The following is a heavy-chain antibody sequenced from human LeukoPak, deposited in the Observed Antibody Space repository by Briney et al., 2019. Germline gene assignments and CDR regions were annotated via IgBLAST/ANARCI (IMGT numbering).Heavy chain of an antibody. Sequence: PGGSLRLSYAASGFTFSSYAVSWVRQAPGKGLEWVSAISGSGGSTYYADSVKGRFTISRDNSKNTLYLQMNSLRAEDTAVYYCAKGPYYDILTGYSYWGQGTLVTVSS. CDR2: ISGSGGST. D-gene: IGHD3-9*01. V-gene: IGHV3-23*01. J-gene: IGHJ4*02. CDR3: AKGPYYDILTGYSY. CDR1: GFTFSSYA.